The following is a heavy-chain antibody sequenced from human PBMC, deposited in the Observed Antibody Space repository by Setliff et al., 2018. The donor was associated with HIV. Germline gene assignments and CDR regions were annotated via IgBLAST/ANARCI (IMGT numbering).Heavy chain of an antibody. CDR2: ILSTGERT. Sequence: RLSCAASGFPFSNYAMSWVRQAPGEGLEWVSAILSTGERTFYADSVKGRFTISRDNSKNTVYLQMNSLRAEDTAEYYCAKELAASGLGYFDSWGRGILVTVSS. D-gene: IGHD3-22*01. V-gene: IGHV3-23*01. CDR1: GFPFSNYA. CDR3: AKELAASGLGYFDS. J-gene: IGHJ4*02.